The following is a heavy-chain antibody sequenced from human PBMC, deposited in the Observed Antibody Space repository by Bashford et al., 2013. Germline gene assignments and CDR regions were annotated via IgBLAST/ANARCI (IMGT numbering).Heavy chain of an antibody. CDR1: GGTFSSYA. J-gene: IGHJ3*02. CDR3: ARQRSNGYYNVLAAIDM. V-gene: IGHV1-69*13. CDR2: IIPIFGTA. D-gene: IGHD3-22*01. Sequence: SVKVSCKASGGTFSSYAISWVRQAPGQGLEWMGGIIPIFGTANYAQKFQGRVTITADESTSTAYMELSSLRSEDTAMYYCARQRSNGYYNVLAAIDMWGQGTMVTVSS.